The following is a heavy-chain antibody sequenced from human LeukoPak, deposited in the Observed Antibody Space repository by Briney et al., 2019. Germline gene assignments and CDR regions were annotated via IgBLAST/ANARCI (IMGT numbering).Heavy chain of an antibody. CDR2: INSDGSST. CDR1: GFTFSSYW. V-gene: IGHV3-74*01. J-gene: IGHJ4*02. D-gene: IGHD4-17*01. Sequence: GGSLRLSCAASGFTFSSYWMHWVRQAPGKGLVWVSRINSDGSSTSYADSVKGRFTISRDNAKNTLYLQMNSLRAEDTAVYYCARVEATTAPGGVDYWGQGTLVTVSS. CDR3: ARVEATTAPGGVDY.